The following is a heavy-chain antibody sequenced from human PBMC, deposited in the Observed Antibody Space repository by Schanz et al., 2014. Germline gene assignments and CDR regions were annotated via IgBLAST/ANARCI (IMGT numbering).Heavy chain of an antibody. Sequence: QVQLVQSGAEVKKPGSPVKVSCKSSGGTFSTYPINWLRQAPGQGLEWMGRIIPIHGIVNYAQRFQDRVRITADKSTSTASMELSSLRSEDTAVYYCASSGAGYSSSWDFDYWGQGTLVTVSS. D-gene: IGHD6-13*01. V-gene: IGHV1-69*02. CDR2: IIPIHGIV. CDR1: GGTFSTYP. J-gene: IGHJ4*02. CDR3: ASSGAGYSSSWDFDY.